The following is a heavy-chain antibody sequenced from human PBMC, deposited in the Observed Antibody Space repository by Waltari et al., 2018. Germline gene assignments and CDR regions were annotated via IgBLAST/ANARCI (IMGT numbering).Heavy chain of an antibody. CDR3: AGLYCSSTSCYGDY. J-gene: IGHJ4*02. CDR2: IYYSGST. Sequence: QVQLQESGPGLVKPSETLSLTCTVSGGSISSHYWSWIRQPPGKGLEWIGYIYYSGSTNYNPSLKSRVTISVDTSKNQFSLKLSSVTAADTAVYYCAGLYCSSTSCYGDYWGQGTL. V-gene: IGHV4-59*11. CDR1: GGSISSHY. D-gene: IGHD2-2*01.